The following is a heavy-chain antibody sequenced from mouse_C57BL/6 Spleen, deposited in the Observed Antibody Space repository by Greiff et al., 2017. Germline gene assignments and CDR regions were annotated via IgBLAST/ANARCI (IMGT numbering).Heavy chain of an antibody. J-gene: IGHJ4*01. D-gene: IGHD1-1*01. Sequence: PEQGLAWIGRIDPEDGDTEYVPKFQGKATMTADTSSNPAYLQLSSLTSEDTAVYDCTNLLYDYGSRYYAMDYWGQGTSVTVSS. V-gene: IGHV14-1*01. CDR3: TNLLYDYGSRYYAMDY. CDR2: IDPEDGDT.